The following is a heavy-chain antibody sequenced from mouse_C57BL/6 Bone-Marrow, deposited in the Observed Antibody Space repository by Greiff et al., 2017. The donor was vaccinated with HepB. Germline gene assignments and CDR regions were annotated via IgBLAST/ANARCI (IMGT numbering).Heavy chain of an antibody. Sequence: VQLQQSGPELVKPGASVKISCKASGYTFTDYYMNWVKQSHGKSLAWIGDINPNNGGTSYNQKIKGKATLTVDKSSSTAYMDLRSLTSEDSAVYYCARGIDGYYPTFDYWGQGTTLTGSS. V-gene: IGHV1-26*01. CDR3: ARGIDGYYPTFDY. CDR2: INPNNGGT. D-gene: IGHD2-3*01. CDR1: GYTFTDYY. J-gene: IGHJ2*01.